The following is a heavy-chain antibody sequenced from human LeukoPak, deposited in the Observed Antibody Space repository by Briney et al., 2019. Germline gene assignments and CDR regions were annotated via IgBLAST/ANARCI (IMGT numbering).Heavy chain of an antibody. CDR2: IKSKTDGGTT. V-gene: IGHV3-15*01. CDR1: GFTFSNAW. J-gene: IGHJ5*01. Sequence: GGSLRLSCAASGFTFSNAWMSWVRQAPGKGLEWVGRIKSKTDGGTTDYAAPVKGRFTISRDDSKNTLYLQMNSLKTEDTAVYYCTPEYCSGGSCYSGGQGTLVTVSS. D-gene: IGHD2-15*01. CDR3: TPEYCSGGSCYS.